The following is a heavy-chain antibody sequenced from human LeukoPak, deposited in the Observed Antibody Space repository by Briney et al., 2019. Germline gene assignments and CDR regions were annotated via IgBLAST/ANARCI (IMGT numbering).Heavy chain of an antibody. CDR2: IRYDGSNK. Sequence: GGSLRLSCAESGFTFSSYGMHWVRQAPGKGLEWVAFIRYDGSNKYYADSVKGRFTISRDNSKNTLYLQMNSLRAEDTAVYYCAKDYSKTSYYGSGTYYRPNWFDPWGQGTLVTVSS. CDR3: AKDYSKTSYYGSGTYYRPNWFDP. J-gene: IGHJ5*02. D-gene: IGHD3-10*01. CDR1: GFTFSSYG. V-gene: IGHV3-30*02.